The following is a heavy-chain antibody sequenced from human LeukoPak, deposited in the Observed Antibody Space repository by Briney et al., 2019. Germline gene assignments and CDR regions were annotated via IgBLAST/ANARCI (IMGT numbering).Heavy chain of an antibody. CDR2: IASSGGANR. V-gene: IGHV3-48*03. CDR1: GFTFSSYE. D-gene: IGHD2/OR15-2a*01. J-gene: IGHJ6*02. CDR3: ARIGTTTRGPAGLDV. Sequence: GGSLRLSCAASGFTFSSYEMNWVRQAPGKGLEWVSYIASSGGANRFYSESVKGRFTISRDNAKNSLYLHMNSLRAEDTGVYYCARIGTTTRGPAGLDVWGQGTTVTVSS.